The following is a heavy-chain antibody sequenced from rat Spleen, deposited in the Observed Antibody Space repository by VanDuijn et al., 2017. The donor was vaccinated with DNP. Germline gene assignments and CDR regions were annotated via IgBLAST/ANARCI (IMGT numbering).Heavy chain of an antibody. CDR3: SRAQFTRVLDY. D-gene: IGHD1-4*01. Sequence: EVKLVESGGGLVQPGKSLKLSCAASGFNFNGYWMAWVRQATGKGLEWIGEINEGGITMNYAPSLKDKFTISRDNAQNTLYLQMNKLGSEDTAIYYCSRAQFTRVLDYWGQGVMVTVSS. V-gene: IGHV4-2*01. CDR2: INEGGITM. CDR1: GFNFNGYW. J-gene: IGHJ2*01.